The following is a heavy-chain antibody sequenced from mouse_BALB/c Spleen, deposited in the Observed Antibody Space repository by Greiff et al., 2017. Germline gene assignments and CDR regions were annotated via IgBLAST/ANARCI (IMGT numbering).Heavy chain of an antibody. V-gene: IGHV5-17*02. J-gene: IGHJ2*01. CDR1: GFTFSSFG. CDR2: ISSGSSTI. D-gene: IGHD1-1*02. CDR3: ARSLLWSYFDY. Sequence: EVKLVESGGGLVQPGGSRKLSCAASGFTFSSFGMHWVRQAPEKGLEWVAYISSGSSTIYYADTVKGRFTISRDNPKNTLFLQMTSLRSEDTAMYYCARSLLWSYFDYWGQGTTLTVSS.